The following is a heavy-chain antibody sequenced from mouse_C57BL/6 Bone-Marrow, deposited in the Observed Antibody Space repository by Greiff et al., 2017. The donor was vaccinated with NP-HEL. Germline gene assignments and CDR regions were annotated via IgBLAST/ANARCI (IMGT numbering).Heavy chain of an antibody. D-gene: IGHD2-2*01. V-gene: IGHV1-63*01. CDR3: ARSGLRRGSYWYFDV. J-gene: IGHJ1*03. CDR1: GYTFTNYW. Sequence: VQLQQSGAELVRPGTSVKMSCKASGYTFTNYWIGWAKQRPGHGLEWIGDIYPGGGYTNYNEKFKGKATLTADKSSSTAYMQFSSLTSEDSAIYYCARSGLRRGSYWYFDVWGTGTPVTVSS. CDR2: IYPGGGYT.